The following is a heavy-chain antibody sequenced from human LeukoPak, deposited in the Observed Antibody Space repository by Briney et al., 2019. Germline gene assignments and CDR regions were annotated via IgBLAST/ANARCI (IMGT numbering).Heavy chain of an antibody. V-gene: IGHV4-34*01. Sequence: SETLSLTCAVYGGSFSGYYWSWIRQPPGKGLEWIGEINHSGSTNYNPSLKSRVTISVDTSKNQFSLKLSSVTAADTAVYYCASFYRGGDCGAFDIWGQGTMVTVSS. CDR1: GGSFSGYY. J-gene: IGHJ3*02. CDR2: INHSGST. CDR3: ASFYRGGDCGAFDI. D-gene: IGHD2-21*02.